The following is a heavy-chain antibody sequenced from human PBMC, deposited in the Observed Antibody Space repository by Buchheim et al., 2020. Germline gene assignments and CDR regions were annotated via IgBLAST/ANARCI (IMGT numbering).Heavy chain of an antibody. Sequence: VQLVESGGGLVQPGGSLKLSCAASGFTFSGSAIHWVRQAPGKGLEWVAVIWYDGSNKYYADSVKGRFTISRDNSKNTLYLQMNSLRAEDTAVYYCARDLRPDDSMVLWGQGTL. CDR2: IWYDGSNK. CDR3: ARDLRPDDSMVL. V-gene: IGHV3-33*08. D-gene: IGHD3-22*01. J-gene: IGHJ4*02. CDR1: GFTFSGSA.